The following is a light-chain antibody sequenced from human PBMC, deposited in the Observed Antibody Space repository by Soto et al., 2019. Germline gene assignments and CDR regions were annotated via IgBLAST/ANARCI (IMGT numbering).Light chain of an antibody. CDR2: GAS. CDR3: HQYDTSWT. CDR1: QSVSNNY. J-gene: IGKJ1*01. Sequence: EFVLTQSPGTLSLSPGERATLSCRASQSVSNNYLAWYQQKPGQAPRLLIYGASNRATGIPDRFGGSGSGTDFTLTISRLEAADFAVYYCHQYDTSWTFGQGTKVDIK. V-gene: IGKV3-20*01.